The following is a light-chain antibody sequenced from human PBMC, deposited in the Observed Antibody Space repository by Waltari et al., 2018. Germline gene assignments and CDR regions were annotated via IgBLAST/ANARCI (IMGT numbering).Light chain of an antibody. CDR1: QSILKSSNNNNY. V-gene: IGKV4-1*01. J-gene: IGKJ4*01. CDR2: WAS. Sequence: DIVMTQSPDSLAVSLGERATIHCTSSQSILKSSNNNNYLAWYQQKPGQPPKLLFYWASTRESGVPDRFSGSGSGTDFTLTISSLQAEDVAVYYCQQYYISPFTFGGGTKVEIK. CDR3: QQYYISPFT.